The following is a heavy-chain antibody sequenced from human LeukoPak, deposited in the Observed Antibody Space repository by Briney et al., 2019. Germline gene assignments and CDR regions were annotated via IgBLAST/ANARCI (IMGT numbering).Heavy chain of an antibody. CDR2: IYPGDSDT. Sequence: GESLKISCKGPGYSFTNYWIGWVRQVPGKGLESMGIIYPGDSDTRYSPSFQGQVTISADKSISTAYLQWSSLKASDTAMYYCARVSVYSSSWEDAFDIWGQGTMVTVSS. V-gene: IGHV5-51*01. J-gene: IGHJ3*02. CDR3: ARVSVYSSSWEDAFDI. D-gene: IGHD6-13*01. CDR1: GYSFTNYW.